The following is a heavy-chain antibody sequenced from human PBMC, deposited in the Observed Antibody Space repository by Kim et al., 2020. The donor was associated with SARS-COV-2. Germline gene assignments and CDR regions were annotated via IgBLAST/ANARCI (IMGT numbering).Heavy chain of an antibody. D-gene: IGHD5-18*01. CDR1: GFTFSSYS. J-gene: IGHJ5*02. V-gene: IGHV3-48*04. CDR2: ISSSSSTI. CDR3: ARSGYSYGSTGDWFDP. Sequence: GGSLRLSCAASGFTFSSYSMNWVRQAPGKGLEWVSYISSSSSTIYYADSVKGRFTISRDNAKNSLYLQMNSLRAEDTAVYYCARSGYSYGSTGDWFDPWGQGTLVTVSS.